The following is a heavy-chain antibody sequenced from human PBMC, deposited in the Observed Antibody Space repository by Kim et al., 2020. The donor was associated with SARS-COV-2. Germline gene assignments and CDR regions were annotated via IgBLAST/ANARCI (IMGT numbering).Heavy chain of an antibody. V-gene: IGHV3-48*03. J-gene: IGHJ6*02. Sequence: GGSLRLSCAASGFTLSSYEVNWVRLAPGKGLEWVSYISHSGSTTAYADSVRGRFTISRDNTKNILYLQLNSLRVEDTAVYYCARSRMLHGVSTRYSGLDVWGQGTAVTVSS. CDR3: ARSRMLHGVSTRYSGLDV. D-gene: IGHD2-8*01. CDR1: GFTLSSYE. CDR2: ISHSGSTT.